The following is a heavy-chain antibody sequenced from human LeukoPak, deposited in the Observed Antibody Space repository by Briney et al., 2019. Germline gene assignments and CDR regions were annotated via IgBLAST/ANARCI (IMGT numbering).Heavy chain of an antibody. CDR2: IWYDGSNK. CDR3: ARDTAVVVPAAIAGIAVAGVGY. Sequence: PGGSLRLSCAASGFTFSSYGMHWVRQAPGKGLEWVAVIWYDGSNKYYADSVKGRFTISRDNSKNTLYLQMNSLRAEDTAVYYCARDTAVVVPAAIAGIAVAGVGYWGQGTLVTVSS. J-gene: IGHJ4*02. D-gene: IGHD2-2*02. V-gene: IGHV3-33*01. CDR1: GFTFSSYG.